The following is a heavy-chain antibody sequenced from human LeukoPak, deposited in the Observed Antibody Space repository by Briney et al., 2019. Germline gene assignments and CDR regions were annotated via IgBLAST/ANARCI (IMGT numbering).Heavy chain of an antibody. D-gene: IGHD2-2*01. CDR2: IIPIFGTA. V-gene: IGHV1-69*06. J-gene: IGHJ5*02. CDR3: ARDQGPAQIPKPRPGWFDP. CDR1: GGTFSSYA. Sequence: GASVKVSCKASGGTFSSYAISWVRQAPGQGLEWMGGIIPIFGTANYAQKFQGRVTITADKSTSTAYMELSSLRSEDTAVYYSARDQGPAQIPKPRPGWFDPWGQGTLVTVSS.